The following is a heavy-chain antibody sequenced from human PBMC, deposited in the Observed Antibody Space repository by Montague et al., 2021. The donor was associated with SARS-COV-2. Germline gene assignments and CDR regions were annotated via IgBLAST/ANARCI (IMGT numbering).Heavy chain of an antibody. J-gene: IGHJ4*02. D-gene: IGHD6-19*01. Sequence: SETLSLTCTVSGDSISRYYWGWIRQPPGKGLEWMGYHYNSGSTNYSPTPKSRIPMSVDTSENQFSPKLFSVTAADTAVHYCARVAVDASDWYHFDYWGQGARVPVPP. CDR3: ARVAVDASDWYHFDY. CDR2: HYNSGST. CDR1: GDSISRYY. V-gene: IGHV4-59*12.